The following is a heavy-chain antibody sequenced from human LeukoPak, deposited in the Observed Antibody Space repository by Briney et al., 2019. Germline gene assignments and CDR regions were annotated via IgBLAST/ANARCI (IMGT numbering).Heavy chain of an antibody. D-gene: IGHD1-26*01. J-gene: IGHJ5*02. CDR1: GGTFSSYA. CDR3: ARAVGATINWFDP. Sequence: ASVKVSCKASGGTFSSYAISWVRQAPGQGLEWMGGIIPIFGTANYAQKFQGRVTITADESTSTAYMELSSLRSEDTAVYYCARAVGATINWFDPWGQGTLVTVSS. V-gene: IGHV1-69*13. CDR2: IIPIFGTA.